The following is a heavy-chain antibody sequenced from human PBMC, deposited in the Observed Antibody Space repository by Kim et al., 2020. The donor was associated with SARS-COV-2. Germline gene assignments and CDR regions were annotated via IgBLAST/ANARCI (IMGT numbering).Heavy chain of an antibody. CDR1: GLAFSSYG. CDR3: AKGPIPLPDGKIPRRRWFIP. D-gene: IGHD6-13*01. V-gene: IGHV3-30*18. Sequence: GGSLRLSCAAYGLAFSSYGMNWVRQAPGKGLEWVALISYDGNNQYYADSVKGRFIISRDNSKNTLYLQMSSLGPDDTAVYSCAKGPIPLPDGKIPRRRWFIPWCEGTTAIVAS. J-gene: IGHJ5*02. CDR2: ISYDGNNQ.